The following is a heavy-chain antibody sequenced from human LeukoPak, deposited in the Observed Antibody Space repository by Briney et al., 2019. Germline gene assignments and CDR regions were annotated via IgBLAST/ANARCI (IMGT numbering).Heavy chain of an antibody. Sequence: GGFLRLSCAASGFSLSSYWVHWVRQAPGKGLVWVSRINVEGSTTTYADSVKGRFTISRDNAKKTVSLQMNSLRAEDTAVYYCVSDHTGHDDYWGQGTLVTVSS. CDR3: VSDHTGHDDY. V-gene: IGHV3-74*01. D-gene: IGHD1-1*01. CDR1: GFSLSSYW. J-gene: IGHJ4*02. CDR2: INVEGSTT.